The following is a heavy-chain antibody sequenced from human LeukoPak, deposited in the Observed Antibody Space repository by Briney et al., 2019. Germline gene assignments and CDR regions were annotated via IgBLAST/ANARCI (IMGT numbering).Heavy chain of an antibody. J-gene: IGHJ4*02. V-gene: IGHV3-21*01. CDR1: GFTFSSHS. D-gene: IGHD3-10*01. CDR3: AKESSYYYGSGTRYFDY. CDR2: ISSSSSYI. Sequence: PGGSLRLSCAASGFTFSSHSMNWVRQAPGKGLEWVSSISSSSSYIYYADSVKGRFTISRDNAKNSLYLQMNSLRAEDTAVYYCAKESSYYYGSGTRYFDYWGQGTLVTVSS.